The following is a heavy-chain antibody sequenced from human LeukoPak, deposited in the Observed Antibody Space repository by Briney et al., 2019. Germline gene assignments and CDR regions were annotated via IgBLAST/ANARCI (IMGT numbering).Heavy chain of an antibody. CDR2: ISSSSSYI. J-gene: IGHJ4*02. CDR3: ARERLYTYGPDY. Sequence: PGGSLRLSCAASGFTFSSYSMNWVRQAPGKGLEWVSSISSSSSYIYYADSVKGRFTISRDNAKNSLYLQMDSLRAEDTAVYYCARERLYTYGPDYWGQGTLVTVSS. CDR1: GFTFSSYS. D-gene: IGHD5-18*01. V-gene: IGHV3-21*01.